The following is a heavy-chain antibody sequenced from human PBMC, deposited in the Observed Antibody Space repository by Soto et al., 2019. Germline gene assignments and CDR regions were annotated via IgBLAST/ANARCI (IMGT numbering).Heavy chain of an antibody. D-gene: IGHD6-13*01. Sequence: ASVKVPCKASGYTLTSYDINWVRQATGQGLEWMGWMNPNSGNTGYAQKFQGRVTMTRNTSISTAYMELSSLRSEDTAVYYCARVSSSWYGNWFDPWGQGTLVTVSS. V-gene: IGHV1-8*01. CDR3: ARVSSSWYGNWFDP. CDR2: MNPNSGNT. J-gene: IGHJ5*02. CDR1: GYTLTSYD.